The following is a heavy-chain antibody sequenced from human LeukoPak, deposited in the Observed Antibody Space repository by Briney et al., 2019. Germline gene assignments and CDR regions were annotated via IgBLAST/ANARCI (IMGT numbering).Heavy chain of an antibody. V-gene: IGHV1-2*02. CDR3: ARADSGSYTYYFDY. Sequence: ASVKVSCKASGYTFTGYYMHWVRQAPGQGLEWMGWINPNSGGTNYAQKFQGRVTMTRDTSISTAYMELSRLRSDDTAVYYCARADSGSYTYYFDYCGQGTLVTVSS. CDR1: GYTFTGYY. D-gene: IGHD3-10*01. J-gene: IGHJ4*02. CDR2: INPNSGGT.